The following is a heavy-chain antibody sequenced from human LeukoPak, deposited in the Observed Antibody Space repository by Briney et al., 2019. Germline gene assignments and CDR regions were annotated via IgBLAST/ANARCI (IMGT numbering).Heavy chain of an antibody. J-gene: IGHJ4*02. CDR1: GYSISSGYY. D-gene: IGHD3-22*01. CDR3: ARHGQDSSGYYYTIGY. V-gene: IGHV4-38-2*01. CDR2: IYHSGST. Sequence: PSETLSLTCAVSGYSISSGYYWGWIRQPPGKGLEWIGSIYHSGSTYYNPSLKSRVAISVDTSKNQFSLKLSSVTAADTAVYYCARHGQDSSGYYYTIGYWGQGTLVTVSS.